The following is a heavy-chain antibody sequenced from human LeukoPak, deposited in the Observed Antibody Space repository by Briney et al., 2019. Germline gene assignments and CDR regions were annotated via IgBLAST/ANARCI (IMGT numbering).Heavy chain of an antibody. D-gene: IGHD2/OR15-2a*01. CDR3: TTFYHEYSPY. CDR1: GLSFMNAW. Sequence: PGGSLRLSCAASGLSFMNAWMIWVRHAPGKGLERVGRIKSNADGGTPDYAAPARGRFTISRDDSKNTLYLQMNSLKTEDTAVYYCTTFYHEYSPYWGRGTLVTVSS. J-gene: IGHJ4*02. V-gene: IGHV3-15*01. CDR2: IKSNADGGTP.